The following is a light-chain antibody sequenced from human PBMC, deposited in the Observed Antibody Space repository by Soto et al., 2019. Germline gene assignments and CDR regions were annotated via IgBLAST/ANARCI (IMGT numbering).Light chain of an antibody. J-gene: IGKJ1*01. CDR1: QSLLYINGYNY. V-gene: IGKV2-28*01. CDR3: MHALQTPLT. Sequence: DIVMTQSPLSLPVTPGESASISCRSSQSLLYINGYNYLDWYLPKPGQSPQLLISLGSNRASGVPDRFSGSGSGTDFTLKISRVEAEDVGVYYCMHALQTPLTFGQGTKVEIK. CDR2: LGS.